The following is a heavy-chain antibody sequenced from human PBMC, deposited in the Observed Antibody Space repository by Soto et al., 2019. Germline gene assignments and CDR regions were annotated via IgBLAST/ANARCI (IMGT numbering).Heavy chain of an antibody. D-gene: IGHD6-6*01. CDR2: IIPIFGTA. V-gene: IGHV1-69*06. J-gene: IGHJ6*02. CDR1: GGTFSSYA. Sequence: GASVKVSCKASGGTFSSYAISWVRQAPGQGLEWMGGIIPIFGTANYAQKFQGRVTITADKSTSTAYMELSSLRSEDTAVYYCARERTIAAQFRSTYYGMDVWGQGTTVTVSS. CDR3: ARERTIAAQFRSTYYGMDV.